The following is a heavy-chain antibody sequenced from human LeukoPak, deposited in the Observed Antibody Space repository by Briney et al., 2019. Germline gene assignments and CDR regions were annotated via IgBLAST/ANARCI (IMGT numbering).Heavy chain of an antibody. D-gene: IGHD6-6*01. CDR2: IYPGDSDT. CDR1: GYSFTSYW. V-gene: IGHV5-51*01. CDR3: ARQVVGSIAARDYYLDY. Sequence: GESLKISCKGSGYSFTSYWIGWVRPMPGKGLEWMGIIYPGDSDTRYSPSFQGQVTISADKSISTAYLQWSSLKASDTAMYYCARQVVGSIAARDYYLDYWGQGTLVTVSS. J-gene: IGHJ4*02.